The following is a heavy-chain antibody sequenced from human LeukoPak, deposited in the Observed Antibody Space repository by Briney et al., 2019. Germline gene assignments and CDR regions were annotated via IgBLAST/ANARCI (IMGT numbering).Heavy chain of an antibody. Sequence: PGGSLRLSCAASGFTFSSYWMSWVRQAPGKGLEWVANIKQDGSEKYYVDSVKGRFTISGDNAKNSLYLQMNSLRAEDTAVYYCARDLGAGWFDPWGQGTLVTVSS. J-gene: IGHJ5*02. V-gene: IGHV3-7*01. CDR3: ARDLGAGWFDP. CDR2: IKQDGSEK. CDR1: GFTFSSYW.